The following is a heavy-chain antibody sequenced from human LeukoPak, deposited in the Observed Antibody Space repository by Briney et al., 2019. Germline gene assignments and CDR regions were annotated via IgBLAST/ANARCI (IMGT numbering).Heavy chain of an antibody. Sequence: GGSLRLSCAASGFTVSSNYMSWVRQAPGKGLEWVSVLYPGGVTYYADSVTDRFTISRDNSKNTLYLQMNSLRAEDTAVYYCARDPRSGSYSGMDVWGQGSTVTVSS. V-gene: IGHV3-66*01. D-gene: IGHD1-26*01. CDR2: LYPGGVT. CDR3: ARDPRSGSYSGMDV. J-gene: IGHJ6*02. CDR1: GFTVSSNY.